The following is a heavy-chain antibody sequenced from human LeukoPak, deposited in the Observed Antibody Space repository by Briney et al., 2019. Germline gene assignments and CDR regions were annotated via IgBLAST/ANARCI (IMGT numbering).Heavy chain of an antibody. D-gene: IGHD3-10*01. V-gene: IGHV3-9*01. CDR1: GFTFGEHA. Sequence: PGRSLRLSCAASGFTFGEHAMHWVRQGPGKGLEWVAGISWNSGETAYTDSVQGRFTISRDNAKNSLNLLMNSLRVEDTPLHYCVKDMGYYYGSGTRFDPWGQGTLVTVSS. CDR2: ISWNSGET. CDR3: VKDMGYYYGSGTRFDP. J-gene: IGHJ5*02.